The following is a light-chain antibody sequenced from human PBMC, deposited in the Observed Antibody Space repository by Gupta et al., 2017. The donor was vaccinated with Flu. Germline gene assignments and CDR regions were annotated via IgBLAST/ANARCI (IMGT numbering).Light chain of an antibody. V-gene: IGKV3-20*01. CDR2: GAS. CDR1: QSVRSNN. CDR3: QHYSSSPGT. J-gene: IGKJ2*01. Sequence: GTLYLSPGERATRSCRASQSVRSNNLAWYQQKPGQAPRLLIYGASSRATGIPVRFSGSGSGTDFTLTISRLEPEDFAVYYCQHYSSSPGTFGEGTKLEIK.